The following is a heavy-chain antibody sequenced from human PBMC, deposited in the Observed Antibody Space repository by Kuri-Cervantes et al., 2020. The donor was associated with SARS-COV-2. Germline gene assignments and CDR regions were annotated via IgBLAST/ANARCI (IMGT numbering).Heavy chain of an antibody. J-gene: IGHJ5*02. CDR3: ARDLSGRFDP. CDR1: GFTFSSYA. D-gene: IGHD5/OR15-5a*01. CDR2: ISYDGSNK. Sequence: GGSLRLSCAASGFTFSSYAMHWVRQAPGKGLEWVAVISYDGSNKYYADSVKGRFTISRDNSKNTLYLQMSSLRAEDTAVYYCARDLSGRFDPWGQGTLVTVSS. V-gene: IGHV3-30-3*01.